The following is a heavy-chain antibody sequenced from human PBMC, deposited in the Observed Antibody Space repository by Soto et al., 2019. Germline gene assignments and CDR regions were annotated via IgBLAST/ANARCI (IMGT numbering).Heavy chain of an antibody. CDR3: ARELGGKQWPYSYGMDV. CDR2: ISYGGSNK. CDR1: GFNFIDYN. V-gene: IGHV3-30*04. Sequence: QVQLVESGGGVVQAGTSLTLSCAASGFNFIDYNMHWVRQAPGKGLEWIASISYGGSNKAYRDSMQGRLIISRDNSRDSLSLQVSGLAAEDRAVFFWARELGGKQWPYSYGMDVWGQGTRVTVSS. J-gene: IGHJ6*02. D-gene: IGHD6-19*01.